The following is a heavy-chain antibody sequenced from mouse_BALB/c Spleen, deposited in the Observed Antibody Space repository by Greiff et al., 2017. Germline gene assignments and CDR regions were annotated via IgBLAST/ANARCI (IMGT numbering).Heavy chain of an antibody. Sequence: EVKLMESGGGLVKPGGSLKLSCAASGFTFSDYYMYWVHQTPEKRLEWVATISDGGSYTYYPDSVKGRFTISRDNAKNNLYLQMSSLKSEDTAMYYCARGYGNYGDYAMDYWGQGTSVTVSS. CDR1: GFTFSDYY. CDR3: ARGYGNYGDYAMDY. D-gene: IGHD2-1*01. J-gene: IGHJ4*01. V-gene: IGHV5-4*02. CDR2: ISDGGSYT.